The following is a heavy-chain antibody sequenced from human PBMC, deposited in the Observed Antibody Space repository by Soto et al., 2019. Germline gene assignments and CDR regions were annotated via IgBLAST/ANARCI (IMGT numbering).Heavy chain of an antibody. CDR2: IDPADSST. CDR1: GYSFTTYW. CDR3: ARLEKWYYNYYGLDV. V-gene: IGHV5-10-1*01. J-gene: IGHJ6*02. D-gene: IGHD1-26*01. Sequence: LGESLKISCQGSGYSFTTYWISWVRQMPRKGLEWMGKIDPADSSTNYSPSFQGHITISVDRSINTAHLQFSSLKAADTAVYYCARLEKWYYNYYGLDVWGQGTMVTVSS.